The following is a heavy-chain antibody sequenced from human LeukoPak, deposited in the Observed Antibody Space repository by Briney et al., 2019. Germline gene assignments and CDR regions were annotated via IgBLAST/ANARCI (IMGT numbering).Heavy chain of an antibody. V-gene: IGHV3-21*01. CDR1: GLTFSNYS. Sequence: GGSLRLSCVVSGLTFSNYSMNWVRQAPGKGLEWVSSISRSSRYVYYADSVKGRFTISRDNAKNSLYLQMNSLRAEDTAVYYCATDLGRGYFDYWGQGTLVTVSS. J-gene: IGHJ4*02. CDR3: ATDLGRGYFDY. CDR2: ISRSSRYV.